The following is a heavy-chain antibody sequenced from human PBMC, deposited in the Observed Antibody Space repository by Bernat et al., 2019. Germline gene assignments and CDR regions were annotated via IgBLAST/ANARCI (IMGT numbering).Heavy chain of an antibody. V-gene: IGHV3-21*01. Sequence: EVQLAESGGGLVKPGGSLRLSCAASGFTFSSYSMNWVRQAPGKGLEWVSSISSSSSYIYYADSVKGRFTISRDNAKNSLYLQMNSLRAEDTAVYYCARATIAAAGTGDAFDIWGQGTMVTVSS. CDR1: GFTFSSYS. CDR3: ARATIAAAGTGDAFDI. CDR2: ISSSSSYI. D-gene: IGHD6-13*01. J-gene: IGHJ3*02.